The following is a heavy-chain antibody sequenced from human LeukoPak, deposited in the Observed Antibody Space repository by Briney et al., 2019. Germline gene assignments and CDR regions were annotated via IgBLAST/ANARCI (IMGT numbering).Heavy chain of an antibody. D-gene: IGHD3-16*01. Sequence: GGSQRLSCTTSGLLFRTYWMHCARRHPGKGLVYGSRITNHGRNINYAESLKGRFTIYRHNAKNTLHRQMNSLSVEDRAMYYCTRDNLEWGSVFDYWGQGALVTVSS. CDR1: GLLFRTYW. J-gene: IGHJ4*02. V-gene: IGHV3-74*01. CDR3: TRDNLEWGSVFDY. CDR2: ITNHGRNI.